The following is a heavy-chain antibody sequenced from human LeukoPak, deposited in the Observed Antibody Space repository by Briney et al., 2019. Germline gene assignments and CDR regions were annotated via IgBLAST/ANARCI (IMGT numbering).Heavy chain of an antibody. CDR3: ANGGLGYCSSTSCYARDPEYFQH. Sequence: PGGSLRLSCAASGFTFSSYAMSWVRQAPGKGLEWVSAISGSGGSTYYADSVKGRFTISRDNSKNTLYLQMNSLRAEDTAVYYCANGGLGYCSSTSCYARDPEYFQHWGQGTLVTVSS. D-gene: IGHD2-2*01. V-gene: IGHV3-23*01. CDR2: ISGSGGST. CDR1: GFTFSSYA. J-gene: IGHJ1*01.